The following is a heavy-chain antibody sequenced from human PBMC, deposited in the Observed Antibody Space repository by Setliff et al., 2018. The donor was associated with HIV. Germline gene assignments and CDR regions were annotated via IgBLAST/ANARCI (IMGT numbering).Heavy chain of an antibody. CDR2: IHHSGST. V-gene: IGHV4-38-2*02. CDR1: GGSISSGYY. D-gene: IGHD5-18*01. Sequence: PSETLSLTCTVSGGSISSGYYWGWIRQPPGKGLEWIGSIHHSGSTYNNPSLKSRVTISVDTSKNQFSLKLTSVTAADTAVYYCARTLRAAAMGYFDYWGQGTLVTVSS. J-gene: IGHJ4*02. CDR3: ARTLRAAAMGYFDY.